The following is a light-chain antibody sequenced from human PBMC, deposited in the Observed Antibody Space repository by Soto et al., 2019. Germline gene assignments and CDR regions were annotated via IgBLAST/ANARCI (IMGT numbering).Light chain of an antibody. J-gene: IGKJ4*01. CDR1: QSISSY. CDR3: QKYDSAPLT. Sequence: DIQMTQSPSSLSASVGDRVTITCRASQSISSYLNWYQQKPGKVPKLLIYAASTSQSGVPSRFSGSGSGTDFTLTISSLQPEDVATYYCQKYDSAPLTFGGGTKVDIK. CDR2: AAS. V-gene: IGKV1-27*01.